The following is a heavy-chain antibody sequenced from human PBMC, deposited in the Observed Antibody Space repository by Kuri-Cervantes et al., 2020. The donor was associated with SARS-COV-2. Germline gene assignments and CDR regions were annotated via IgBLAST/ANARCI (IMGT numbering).Heavy chain of an antibody. CDR2: ISWNSGSI. V-gene: IGHV3-9*01. CDR1: GFTCDDYA. CDR3: AKDRGYYYYYGMDV. Sequence: SLKISCAAAGFTCDDYAMHWVRQAPGKGLEWVLGISWNSGSIGYADSVKSRFTSTRDNAENSLYLQMNSLRADDTALYYCAKDRGYYYYYGMDVWGQGTTVTVSS. J-gene: IGHJ6*02.